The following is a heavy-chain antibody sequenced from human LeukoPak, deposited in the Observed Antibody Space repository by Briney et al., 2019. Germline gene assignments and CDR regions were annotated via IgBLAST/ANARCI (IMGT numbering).Heavy chain of an antibody. D-gene: IGHD6-13*01. Sequence: SVKVSCKASGGTFSSYAISWVRQAPGQGLEWMGRIIPILGIANYAQKFQGRVTITADKSTSTAYMELSSLRSEDTAVYYCAREETHSSSWTYYYYGMDVWGQGTTVTVSS. J-gene: IGHJ6*02. CDR2: IIPILGIA. CDR3: AREETHSSSWTYYYYGMDV. V-gene: IGHV1-69*04. CDR1: GGTFSSYA.